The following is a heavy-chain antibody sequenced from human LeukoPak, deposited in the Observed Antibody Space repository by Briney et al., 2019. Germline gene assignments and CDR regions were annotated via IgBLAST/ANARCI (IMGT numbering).Heavy chain of an antibody. Sequence: GASVKVSCKASGYTFTSYYMHWVRQAPGQGLEWMGWINPNSGGTNYAQKFQGRVTMTRDTSISTAYMELSRLRSDDTAVYYCARLHYYGSGKGDYWGQGTLVTVSS. V-gene: IGHV1-2*02. CDR2: INPNSGGT. D-gene: IGHD3-10*01. CDR1: GYTFTSYY. CDR3: ARLHYYGSGKGDY. J-gene: IGHJ4*02.